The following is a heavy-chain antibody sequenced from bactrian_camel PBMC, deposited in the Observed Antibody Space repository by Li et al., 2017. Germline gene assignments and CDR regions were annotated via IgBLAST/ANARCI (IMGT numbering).Heavy chain of an antibody. CDR1: GRIISTNC. J-gene: IGHJ6*01. CDR2: IYTGGGTM. Sequence: QVQLVESGGGSVQAGGSLRLSCAASGRIISTNCIGWFRQAPGKEREAVAAIYTGGGTMYFDDSIKGRFTISVDNSKNTVYLQMTSRKVEDTAMYYCVSDPLPTSRAACGFAAVFGYWGQGTQVTVS. V-gene: IGHV3S54*01. CDR3: VSDPLPTSRAACGFAAVFGY.